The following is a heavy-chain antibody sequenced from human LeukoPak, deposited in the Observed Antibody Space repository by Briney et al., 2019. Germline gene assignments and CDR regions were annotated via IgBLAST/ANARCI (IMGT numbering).Heavy chain of an antibody. CDR2: ISGSGGGT. CDR3: AKGYDHYDDGGYYSRPDAFDL. CDR1: GFTFSSYA. Sequence: GGSLRLSCAASGFTFSSYAMSWVRQVPGKGLEWVSAISGSGGGTFYTDSVKGRFTISRDNSKITLLLQMNSLRAADTAIYYCAKGYDHYDDGGYYSRPDAFDLWGQGTMVTVSS. V-gene: IGHV3-23*01. D-gene: IGHD3-22*01. J-gene: IGHJ3*01.